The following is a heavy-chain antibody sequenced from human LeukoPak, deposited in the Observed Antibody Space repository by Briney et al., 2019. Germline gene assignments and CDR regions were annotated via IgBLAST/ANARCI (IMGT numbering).Heavy chain of an antibody. Sequence: GRSLRLSCAASGFTLSSYAMHWVRQAPDKGLEWVAVISYDGSNKYYADSVKGRFTISRDDSKNTLYLQMNSLRAEDTAVYYCARVDTTMATGEFDYWGQGTLVTVSS. CDR3: ARVDTTMATGEFDY. J-gene: IGHJ4*02. V-gene: IGHV3-30-3*01. CDR2: ISYDGSNK. D-gene: IGHD5-18*01. CDR1: GFTLSSYA.